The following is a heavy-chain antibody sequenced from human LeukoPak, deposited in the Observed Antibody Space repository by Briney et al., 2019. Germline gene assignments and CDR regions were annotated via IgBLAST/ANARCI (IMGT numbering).Heavy chain of an antibody. D-gene: IGHD1-1*01. Sequence: SVKVSCKASGGRFGNYALNWVRQAPGQRFEWMGAITPLYGASNYAQKFQGRLTTVADESTGTGYMELRSLASEDTAVYYCAADSHTSGFDYWAQGTLVTVSS. CDR2: ITPLYGAS. J-gene: IGHJ4*02. CDR3: AADSHTSGFDY. V-gene: IGHV1-69*01. CDR1: GGRFGNYA.